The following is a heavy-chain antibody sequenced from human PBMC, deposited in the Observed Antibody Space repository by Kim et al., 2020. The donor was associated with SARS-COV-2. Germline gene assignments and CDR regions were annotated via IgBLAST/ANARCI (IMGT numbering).Heavy chain of an antibody. CDR1: GYTFTSYS. D-gene: IGHD3-10*01. J-gene: IGHJ4*02. CDR3: GGGGLELPGGRSLSVY. CDR2: INTGNGNT. Sequence: ASVKVSCKASGYTFTSYSMHWVRQASGQRLERMGWINTGNGNTKYSQKFQGRVTISRDTSASTAYMELSSLIFEDTAVYYCGGGGLELPGGRSLSVYWGQRTLVTVSS. V-gene: IGHV1-3*04.